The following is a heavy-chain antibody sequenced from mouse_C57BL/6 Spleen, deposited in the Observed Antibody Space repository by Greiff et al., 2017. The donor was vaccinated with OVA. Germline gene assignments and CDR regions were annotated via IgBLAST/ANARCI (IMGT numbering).Heavy chain of an antibody. J-gene: IGHJ1*03. Sequence: VQLQQPGAELVKPGASVKMSCKASGYTFTSYWITWVKQRPGQGLEWIGDIYPASGSTNYNEKFKSKATLTVDTSSSTAYMQLSSLTSEDSAVDYCARQGGRRWYFDVWGTGTTVTVSS. CDR3: ARQGGRRWYFDV. D-gene: IGHD1-1*01. CDR1: GYTFTSYW. CDR2: IYPASGST. V-gene: IGHV1-55*01.